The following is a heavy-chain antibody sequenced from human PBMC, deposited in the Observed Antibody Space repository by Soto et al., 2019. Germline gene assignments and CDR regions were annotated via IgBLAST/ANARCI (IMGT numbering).Heavy chain of an antibody. CDR3: ARDRTISDYRSLGALGL. D-gene: IGHD6-6*01. Sequence: QLVESGGGLVQPGGSLRLSCAASGFTVSGHYMSWVRQAPGKGLEWVSVIYSGGTTYYANSVTGRFTISRDNSRNTVYLQMNSLRAEDTAVYYCARDRTISDYRSLGALGLWGQGTLVSVSS. CDR1: GFTVSGHY. J-gene: IGHJ4*02. CDR2: IYSGGTT. V-gene: IGHV3-66*01.